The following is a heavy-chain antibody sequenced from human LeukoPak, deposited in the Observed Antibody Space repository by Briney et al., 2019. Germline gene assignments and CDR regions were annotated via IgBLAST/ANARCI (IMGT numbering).Heavy chain of an antibody. V-gene: IGHV4-61*05. CDR2: IYYSGST. D-gene: IGHD6-19*01. CDR3: ARPQSVTGLGTGWFDP. Sequence: PSETLSLTCTVSGGSISSSSYYWSWIRQPPGKGLEWIGYIYYSGSTNYNPSLKSRVTISVDTSKNQFSLKLSSVTAADTAVYYCARPQSVTGLGTGWFDPWGQGTLVTVSS. CDR1: GGSISSSSYY. J-gene: IGHJ5*02.